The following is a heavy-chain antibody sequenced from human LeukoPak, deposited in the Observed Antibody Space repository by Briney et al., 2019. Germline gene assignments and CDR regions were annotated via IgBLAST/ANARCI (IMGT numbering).Heavy chain of an antibody. CDR3: AREGDGYNQGAFDY. CDR1: GFTFSSYW. V-gene: IGHV3-74*01. J-gene: IGHJ4*02. Sequence: GGSLRLSCAASGFTFSSYWMHWVRQAPGKGLVWVSRINSDGSSTSYADSVKDRFTISRDNAKNTLYLQMNSLRAEDTAVYYCAREGDGYNQGAFDYWGQGTLVTVSS. CDR2: INSDGSST. D-gene: IGHD5-24*01.